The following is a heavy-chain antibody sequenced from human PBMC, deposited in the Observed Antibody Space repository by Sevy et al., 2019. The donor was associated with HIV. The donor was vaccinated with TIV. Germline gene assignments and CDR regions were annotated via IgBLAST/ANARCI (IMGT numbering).Heavy chain of an antibody. CDR2: MSHDGNYK. Sequence: GGSLRLSCAASGFTFSDYDMHWVRQAPGKGLEWVAVMSHDGNYKNHADSVKVRFTISRDNFKNTLYLQMNSLRVEDTAVYFCARLFSCGGDCYYLDYLGPGSPGHRLL. CDR1: GFTFSDYD. CDR3: ARLFSCGGDCYYLDY. D-gene: IGHD2-21*02. J-gene: IGHJ4*02. V-gene: IGHV3-30*04.